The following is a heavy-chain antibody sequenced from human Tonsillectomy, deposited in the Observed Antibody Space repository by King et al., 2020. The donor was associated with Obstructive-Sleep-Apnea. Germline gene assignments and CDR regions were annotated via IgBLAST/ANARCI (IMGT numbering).Heavy chain of an antibody. J-gene: IGHJ2*01. CDR1: RFTFSNYA. D-gene: IGHD1-26*01. Sequence: VQVVESGGGVVQPGGALTLSCAASRFTFSNYAMHWVRQAPGKGLEWVAFIRSDGSNEYYVDSVKGRFIISRDDSKNTLYLQMNSLRAEDTAVYYCARGGSYWYFDLWGRGTLVTVSS. CDR2: IRSDGSNE. V-gene: IGHV3-30*02. CDR3: ARGGSYWYFDL.